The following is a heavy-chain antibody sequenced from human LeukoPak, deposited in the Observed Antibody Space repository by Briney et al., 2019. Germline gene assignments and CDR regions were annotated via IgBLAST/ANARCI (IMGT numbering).Heavy chain of an antibody. J-gene: IGHJ3*02. CDR1: GGSISSYY. D-gene: IGHD2-21*01. V-gene: IGHV4-59*01. CDR2: IYYSGST. CDR3: ARGSPAYDAFDI. Sequence: SETLSLTCTVSGGSISSYYWSWIQQPPGKGLEWIGYIYYSGSTNYNPSLKSRVTISVDTSKNQFSLKLGSVTAADTAVYYCARGSPAYDAFDIWGQGTMVTVSS.